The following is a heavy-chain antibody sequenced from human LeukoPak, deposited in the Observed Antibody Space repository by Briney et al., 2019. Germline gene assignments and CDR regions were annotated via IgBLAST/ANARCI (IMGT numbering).Heavy chain of an antibody. D-gene: IGHD6-13*01. Sequence: ASVKVSCKASGYTFTSYAMHWVRQAPGQRLEWMGWINAGNGNTKYSQKFQGRVTITRDTSASTAYMELSSLRSEDTAVHYCARATVAAADPFDYWGQGTLVTVSS. CDR2: INAGNGNT. J-gene: IGHJ4*02. V-gene: IGHV1-3*01. CDR1: GYTFTSYA. CDR3: ARATVAAADPFDY.